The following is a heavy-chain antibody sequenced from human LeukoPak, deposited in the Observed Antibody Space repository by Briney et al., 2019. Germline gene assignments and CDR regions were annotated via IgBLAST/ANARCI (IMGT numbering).Heavy chain of an antibody. Sequence: SETLSLTCAVYGGSFSGYYWSWIRQPPGKGLEWIGEINHSGSTNYNPSPKSRVTISVDTSKNQFSLKLSSVTAADTAVYYCAREGGRWLQFGAYWYFDLWGRGTLVTVSS. CDR1: GGSFSGYY. J-gene: IGHJ2*01. CDR3: AREGGRWLQFGAYWYFDL. D-gene: IGHD5-24*01. CDR2: INHSGST. V-gene: IGHV4-34*01.